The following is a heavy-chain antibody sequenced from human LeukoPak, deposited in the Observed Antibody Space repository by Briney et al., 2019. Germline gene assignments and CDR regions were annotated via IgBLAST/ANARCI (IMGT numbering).Heavy chain of an antibody. CDR3: ASSSYYYDSSGLLAY. D-gene: IGHD3-22*01. CDR1: GFIFSASP. J-gene: IGHJ4*02. V-gene: IGHV3-73*01. CDR2: VRDKGNSYAT. Sequence: GGSLRLSCAASGFIFSASPMHWVRQASGRGLEWVGRVRDKGNSYATAYAASVKGRFAISRDDSKNMAYLEMNSLRAEDTAVYYCASSSYYYDSSGLLAYWGQGTLVTVSS.